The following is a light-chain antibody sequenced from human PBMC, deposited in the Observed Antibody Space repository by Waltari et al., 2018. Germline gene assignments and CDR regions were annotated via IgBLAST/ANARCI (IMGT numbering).Light chain of an antibody. J-gene: IGLJ2*01. CDR3: MSYTSRHTMI. V-gene: IGLV2-14*01. Sequence: QSALTQPASMSGSPGQSITISCTGTSSDVGGFIWVSWYQQHPGKAPKVMIYDVTNRPSGVSNRFSDSKSGNTATLTISGLQAEDEADYYCMSYTSRHTMIFGGGTRLTVL. CDR1: SSDVGGFIW. CDR2: DVT.